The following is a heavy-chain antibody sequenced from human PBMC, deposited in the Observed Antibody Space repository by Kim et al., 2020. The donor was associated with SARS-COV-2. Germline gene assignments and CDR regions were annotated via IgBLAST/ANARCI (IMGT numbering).Heavy chain of an antibody. D-gene: IGHD5-12*01. CDR2: FSHTGST. Sequence: SETLSLTCTVSGVSISSGGYSWTWIRQPPGKGLEWVGYFSHTGSTHYNPSLKSRVTISADRSRSQFSLRLTSVTAADTAVYYCARDVSSGSDYGVMDYWGQGTLVTVSS. V-gene: IGHV4-30-2*01. J-gene: IGHJ4*02. CDR1: GVSISSGGYS. CDR3: ARDVSSGSDYGVMDY.